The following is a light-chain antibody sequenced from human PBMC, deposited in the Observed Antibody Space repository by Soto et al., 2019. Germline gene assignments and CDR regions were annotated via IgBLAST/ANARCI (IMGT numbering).Light chain of an antibody. V-gene: IGKV3-15*01. J-gene: IGKJ1*01. CDR2: GAS. CDR3: QHYNNGWT. Sequence: EIVMTQSPATLSVSPGERATLSCRASQSVSSYLAWYPQKPGQAPRLLIYGASTRATGIPARFSGSGSGTEFTLTISRLQSEDFAVYYCQHYNNGWTFGQGTTVEIK. CDR1: QSVSSY.